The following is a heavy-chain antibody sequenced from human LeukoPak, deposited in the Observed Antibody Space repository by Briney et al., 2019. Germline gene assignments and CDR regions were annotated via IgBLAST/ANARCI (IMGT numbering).Heavy chain of an antibody. CDR1: GFTFSSYA. CDR2: ISYDGTNE. V-gene: IGHV3-30*04. Sequence: GGSLRLSCAASGFTFSSYAMHWVRQAPGKGLEWVAVISYDGTNEYSADSMKGRFTISRDNSKNTLYLQMNSLRVGDTAVYYCARNFYDSGSYYPPWYWGQGVLVTVSS. D-gene: IGHD3-10*01. CDR3: ARNFYDSGSYYPPWY. J-gene: IGHJ4*02.